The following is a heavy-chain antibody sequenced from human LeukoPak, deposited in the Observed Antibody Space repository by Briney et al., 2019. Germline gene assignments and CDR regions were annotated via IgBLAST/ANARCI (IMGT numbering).Heavy chain of an antibody. CDR1: GFTFDDYA. CDR3: AKDKGYSGYVNAFDI. V-gene: IGHV3-9*01. CDR2: ISWNSGSI. Sequence: GGSLRLSCAASGFTFDDYAMHWVRQAPGKGLEWVSGISWNSGSIGYADSVKGRFTISRDNAKNSLYLQMNSLRAEDTALYYCAKDKGYSGYVNAFDIWGQGTMVTVSS. J-gene: IGHJ3*02. D-gene: IGHD5-12*01.